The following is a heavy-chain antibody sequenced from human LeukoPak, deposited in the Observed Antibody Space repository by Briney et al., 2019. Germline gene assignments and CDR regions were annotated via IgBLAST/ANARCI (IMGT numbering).Heavy chain of an antibody. V-gene: IGHV1-46*01. CDR3: ARDNSVGDNAWWFDP. CDR1: GYILTGYY. J-gene: IGHJ5*02. D-gene: IGHD1-26*01. Sequence: ASVKVSCKASGYILTGYYMHWVRQAPGQGLEWMGLINPTGGSTGYAQKFQGRVTMTRDMSTSTDYMELSSLRSEDTAIYYCARDNSVGDNAWWFDPWGQGTLVTVSS. CDR2: INPTGGST.